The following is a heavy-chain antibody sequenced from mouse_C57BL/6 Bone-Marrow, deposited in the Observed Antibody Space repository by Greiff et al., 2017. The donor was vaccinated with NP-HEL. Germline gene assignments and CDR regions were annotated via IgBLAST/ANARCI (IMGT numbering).Heavy chain of an antibody. Sequence: EVQRVESGGGLVQPGGSLSLSCAASGFTFTDYYMSWVRQPPGKALEWLGFIRNKANGYTTEYSASVKGRFTISRDNSQSILYLQMNALRAEDSATYYCARSRTTYRGYFDVWGTGTTVTVSS. CDR3: ARSRTTYRGYFDV. V-gene: IGHV7-3*01. J-gene: IGHJ1*03. CDR2: IRNKANGYTT. CDR1: GFTFTDYY. D-gene: IGHD5-5*01.